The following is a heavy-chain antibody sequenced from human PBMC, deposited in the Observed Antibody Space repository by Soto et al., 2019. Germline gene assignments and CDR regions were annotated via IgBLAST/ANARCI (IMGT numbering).Heavy chain of an antibody. CDR2: ISGSGINT. J-gene: IGHJ4*02. D-gene: IGHD4-4*01. Sequence: EVQLLESGGGLVQPGGSLSLSCAASGFTFSSYAMNWVRQAPGKGLEWLSVISGSGINTNYADSVKGRFTISRDNAKNTLYLQLNSLRVEDTAVYYCAKGPYTDHTYYFYYWGQGTLVNVSS. CDR1: GFTFSSYA. V-gene: IGHV3-23*01. CDR3: AKGPYTDHTYYFYY.